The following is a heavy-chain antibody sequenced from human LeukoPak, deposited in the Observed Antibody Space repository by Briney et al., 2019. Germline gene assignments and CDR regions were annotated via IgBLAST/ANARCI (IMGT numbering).Heavy chain of an antibody. CDR3: ARAKNPYYYYYYMDF. CDR1: GGSFSGHY. Sequence: PSETLSLTCGVYGGSFSGHYWTWIRQPPGKGLEYIGNIYHSGSSHYNPSLKSRVTISVDTSNNQFSLRLSSVTAADTAVYYCARAKNPYYYYYYMDFWGRGTTVTVSS. V-gene: IGHV4-34*01. J-gene: IGHJ6*03. CDR2: IYHSGSS.